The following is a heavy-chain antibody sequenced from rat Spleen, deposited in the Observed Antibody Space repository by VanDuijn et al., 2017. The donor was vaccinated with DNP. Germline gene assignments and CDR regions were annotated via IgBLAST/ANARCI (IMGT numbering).Heavy chain of an antibody. CDR3: ARSHTTGLTWFAY. D-gene: IGHD1-9*01. Sequence: QVQLKESGPGLVQPSQTLSLTCTVSGFSLTSYGVSWVRQPPGKGLEWIAAVSSGGSTYYNSGLKSRLSINRDTSESQVFLKMNSLQTEDTAMYFCARSHTTGLTWFAYWGQGTLVTVSS. V-gene: IGHV2S12*01. J-gene: IGHJ3*01. CDR1: GFSLTSYG. CDR2: VSSGGST.